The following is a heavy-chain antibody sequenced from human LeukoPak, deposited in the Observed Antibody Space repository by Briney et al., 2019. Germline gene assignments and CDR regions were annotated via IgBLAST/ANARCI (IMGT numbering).Heavy chain of an antibody. D-gene: IGHD6-19*01. CDR1: GFTFSSYA. CDR3: AKDDGWYPLRGYFDY. J-gene: IGHJ4*02. Sequence: GGSLRLSCAASGFTFSSYAMSWVRQAPGKGPEWVSAISGSGGSTYYADSVKGRFTISRDNSKNTLYLQMNSLRAEDTAVYYCAKDDGWYPLRGYFDYWGQGTLVTVSS. V-gene: IGHV3-23*01. CDR2: ISGSGGST.